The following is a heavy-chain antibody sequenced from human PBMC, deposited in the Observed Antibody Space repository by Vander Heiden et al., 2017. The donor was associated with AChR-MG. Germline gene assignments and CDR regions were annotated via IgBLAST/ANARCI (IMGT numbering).Heavy chain of an antibody. V-gene: IGHV1-46*01. CDR2: INPSGGST. Sequence: QVQLVQSGAEVKKPGASVKVSCKASGYTFTSYYMPWVRQAPGQGLEWMGIINPSGGSTSYAQKFQGRVTMTRDTSTSTVYMELSSLRSEDTAVYYCARGGVYSGSYYGFDYFDYWGQGTLVTVSS. J-gene: IGHJ4*02. D-gene: IGHD1-26*01. CDR1: GYTFTSYY. CDR3: ARGGVYSGSYYGFDYFDY.